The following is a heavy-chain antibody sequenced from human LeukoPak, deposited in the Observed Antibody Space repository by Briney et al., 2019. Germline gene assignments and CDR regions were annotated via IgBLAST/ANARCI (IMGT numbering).Heavy chain of an antibody. J-gene: IGHJ6*03. Sequence: GGSLRLSCAASGFTFSKYAMTWVRQAPGKGLECVSAIDGSGSGTYSADSVKGRFTISRDDSRNTLYLHMNSLRAEDTAIYYCAKGTVGTYYFYYMDVWGKGTTVTVSS. D-gene: IGHD6-13*01. V-gene: IGHV3-23*01. CDR3: AKGTVGTYYFYYMDV. CDR1: GFTFSKYA. CDR2: IDGSGSGT.